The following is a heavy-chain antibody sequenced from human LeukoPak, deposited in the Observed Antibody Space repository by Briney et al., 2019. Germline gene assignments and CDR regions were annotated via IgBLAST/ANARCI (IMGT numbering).Heavy chain of an antibody. D-gene: IGHD4-17*01. CDR1: GGSISSGDYY. CDR3: ARDYGDYVPYYYYGMDV. J-gene: IGHJ6*02. Sequence: PSETLSLTCTVSGGSISSGDYYWSWIRQPPGKGLAWIGYIYYSGSTYYNPSLKSRVTISVDTSKNQFSLKLSSVTAADTAVYYCARDYGDYVPYYYYGMDVWGQGTTVTVSS. CDR2: IYYSGST. V-gene: IGHV4-30-4*01.